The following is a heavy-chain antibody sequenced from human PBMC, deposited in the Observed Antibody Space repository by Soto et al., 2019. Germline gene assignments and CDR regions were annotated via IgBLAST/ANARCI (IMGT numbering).Heavy chain of an antibody. CDR1: GLTFNTYG. CDR3: AKDLRQKPAARGLFYYYYGMDV. J-gene: IGHJ6*02. CDR2: ISYDGSNK. D-gene: IGHD2-2*01. Sequence: GGSLRLSCAASGLTFNTYGMHWVRQAPGKGLEWVAVISYDGSNKYYAESVKDRFTISRDNSKNTLFLQMNSLRSEDSAVYYCAKDLRQKPAARGLFYYYYGMDVWGQGTTVTAP. V-gene: IGHV3-30*18.